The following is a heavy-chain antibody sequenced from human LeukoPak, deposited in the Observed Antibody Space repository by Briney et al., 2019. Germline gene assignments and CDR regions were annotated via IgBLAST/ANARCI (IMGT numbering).Heavy chain of an antibody. D-gene: IGHD4/OR15-4a*01. Sequence: SETLSLTCTVSGGSISSSSYYWGWIRQPPGKGLEWIGSIYYSGSTYYNPSLKSRVTISVDTSKNQFSLKLSSVTAADTAVYYCARVSRYGALTDAFDIWGQGTMVTVSS. CDR1: GGSISSSSYY. CDR3: ARVSRYGALTDAFDI. J-gene: IGHJ3*02. CDR2: IYYSGST. V-gene: IGHV4-39*07.